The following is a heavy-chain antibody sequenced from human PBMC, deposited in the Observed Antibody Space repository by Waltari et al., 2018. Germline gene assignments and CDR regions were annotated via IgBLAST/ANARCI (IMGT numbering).Heavy chain of an antibody. V-gene: IGHV4-39*07. CDR3: ARGLS. Sequence: QLQLQESGPGLVKHSETMSLTCTVSGGSISNSSYYWGWIRQPPGKGLEWIGSIYYSGSTYYNPSLKSRVTISVDTSKNQFSLKLSSVTAADTAVYYCARGLSWGKGTTVTISS. J-gene: IGHJ6*04. CDR1: GGSISNSSYY. CDR2: IYYSGST.